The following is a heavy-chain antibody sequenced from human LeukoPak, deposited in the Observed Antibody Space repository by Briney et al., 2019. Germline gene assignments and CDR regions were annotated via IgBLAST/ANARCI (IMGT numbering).Heavy chain of an antibody. V-gene: IGHV3-48*02. J-gene: IGHJ6*02. CDR3: ARRRWVPMVREDGMDV. CDR1: GFSFSSYS. CDR2: ISGDGSTR. Sequence: GGSLRPARAPFGFSFSSYSMNWVRQAPGRGRGWVSSISGDGSTRYYADSVKGRFTISRDNAKNSLFLQMNPLRDEDTALYYCARRRWVPMVREDGMDVWGQGTTVTVSS. D-gene: IGHD3-10*01.